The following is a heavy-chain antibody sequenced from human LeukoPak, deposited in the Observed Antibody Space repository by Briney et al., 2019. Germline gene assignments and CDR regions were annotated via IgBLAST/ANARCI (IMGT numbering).Heavy chain of an antibody. CDR1: GFTFSDAW. Sequence: AGSLPLSCAASGFTFSDAWMNWVRQAPGKGLEWVGHIKTNTGGGTTDYAAPVKGRFTISRDDSKNTLYLQMNSLKTEDTAMYYCTTHHAFDIWGQGTGDRVSS. V-gene: IGHV3-15*01. J-gene: IGHJ3*02. CDR3: TTHHAFDI. CDR2: IKTNTGGGTT.